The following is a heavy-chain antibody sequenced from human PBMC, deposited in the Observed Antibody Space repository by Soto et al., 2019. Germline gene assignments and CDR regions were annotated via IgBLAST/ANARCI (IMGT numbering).Heavy chain of an antibody. Sequence: GGSLRLSCAASGFTFSNYDMHWVRQVTGKGLEWVSGITTAGDTYYPGSVKGRFTISRGKAKNSLYLQMNSLSAGDTAVYYCARELHGGSYGMDVWGQGTTVTVSS. CDR1: GFTFSNYD. V-gene: IGHV3-13*01. CDR2: ITTAGDT. CDR3: ARELHGGSYGMDV. J-gene: IGHJ6*02.